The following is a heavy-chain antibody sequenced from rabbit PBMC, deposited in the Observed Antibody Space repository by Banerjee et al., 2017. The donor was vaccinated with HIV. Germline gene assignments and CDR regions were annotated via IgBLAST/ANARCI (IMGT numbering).Heavy chain of an antibody. CDR3: ARDLAGVIGWNFNL. CDR2: IDAGSSGST. V-gene: IGHV1S40*01. J-gene: IGHJ4*01. Sequence: QQLVESGGGLVKPGASLTLTCKASGFSFSSGYYMSWVRQAPGKGLEWIACIDAGSSGSTYYASWAKGRFTISKTPSTTVTLQMTSLTAADTATYFCARDLAGVIGWNFNLWGQGTLVTVS. D-gene: IGHD4-1*01. CDR1: GFSFSSGYY.